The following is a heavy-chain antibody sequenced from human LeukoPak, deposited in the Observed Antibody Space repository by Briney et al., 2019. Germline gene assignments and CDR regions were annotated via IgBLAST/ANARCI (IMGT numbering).Heavy chain of an antibody. D-gene: IGHD3-16*02. V-gene: IGHV4-4*07. Sequence: SETLSLTCTVSGGSISSYYWSWIRQPAGKGLEWIGRIYTSGSTNYNPSLKRRVTMSVDTSRNQFSLKLSSVTAADTAVYYCARARIMITFGGVIVNYFDYWGQGTLVTVSS. CDR1: GGSISSYY. CDR2: IYTSGST. CDR3: ARARIMITFGGVIVNYFDY. J-gene: IGHJ4*02.